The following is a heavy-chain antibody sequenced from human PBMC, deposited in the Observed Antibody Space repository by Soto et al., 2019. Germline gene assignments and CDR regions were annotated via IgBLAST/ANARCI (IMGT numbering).Heavy chain of an antibody. CDR1: CVSIKTYY. CDR3: ARDDYYDSNNWFDP. V-gene: IGHV4-4*07. J-gene: IGHJ5*02. Sequence: PSETLSLTCAVSCVSIKTYYWSWIRKPAGKGLEWIGRIYTTGSANHNPSLKSRVTMSVDTSKNQVSLKLTSVTAADAGVYYCARDDYYDSNNWFDPWGQGILVTVSS. CDR2: IYTTGSA. D-gene: IGHD3-9*01.